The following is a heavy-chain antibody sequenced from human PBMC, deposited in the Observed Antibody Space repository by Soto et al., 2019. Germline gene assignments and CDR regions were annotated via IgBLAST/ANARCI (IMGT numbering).Heavy chain of an antibody. Sequence: EVQLVESGGGLVQPGGSLRLSCAASGFTVSSNYMSWVRQAPGKGLEWVSLIQSGGSTYYAGSVKGRFTISRDNSKNTLFLQMNSLRAEDTAVYYCAREDVHCSGGRCYGVPMDVGGKGTTVTVSS. V-gene: IGHV3-66*01. CDR2: IQSGGST. D-gene: IGHD2-15*01. CDR3: AREDVHCSGGRCYGVPMDV. CDR1: GFTVSSNY. J-gene: IGHJ6*03.